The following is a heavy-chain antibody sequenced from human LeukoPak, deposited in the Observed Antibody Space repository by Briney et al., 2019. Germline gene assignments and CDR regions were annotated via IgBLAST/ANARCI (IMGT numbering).Heavy chain of an antibody. V-gene: IGHV3-9*01. J-gene: IGHJ4*02. Sequence: GGSLRLSCVTSGFMFENYALHWVRQAPGKGLEWVSSISWNADTIDYADSVKGRFTISRDNAKNSLYLQMNSLRAEDTAVYFCARVGALSSSWLLYWGQGTLVTVSS. CDR3: ARVGALSSSWLLY. CDR1: GFMFENYA. D-gene: IGHD6-13*01. CDR2: ISWNADTI.